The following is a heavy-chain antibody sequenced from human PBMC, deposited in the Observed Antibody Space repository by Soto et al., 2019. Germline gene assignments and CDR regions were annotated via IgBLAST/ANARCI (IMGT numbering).Heavy chain of an antibody. CDR2: ISAYNGDT. J-gene: IGHJ4*02. CDR1: GYTFTSYG. CDR3: ARVGSYFFGFDY. V-gene: IGHV1-18*01. D-gene: IGHD1-26*01. Sequence: QVQLVQSGAEVKKPGASVKVSCKASGYTFTSYGLSWVRQAPGQGLEWMGWISAYNGDTNYAQKFQGRVTVTIDKSTSTAYMELRSLRSDDTAVYYCARVGSYFFGFDYWGQGTLVTVSS.